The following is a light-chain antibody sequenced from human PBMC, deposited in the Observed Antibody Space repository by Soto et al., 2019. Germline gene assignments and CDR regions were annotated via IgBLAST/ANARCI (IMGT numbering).Light chain of an antibody. CDR2: ESS. J-gene: IGKJ5*01. Sequence: AIQLTQSPSSLSASVGDRVTITCRASQGISTLLAWYQQKPGKAPKVLIYESSLLQSGVPSRFSGSGSGTDFTLTIGSLQPEDFATYYCQHFKSFPITFGQGTRLESK. CDR1: QGISTL. CDR3: QHFKSFPIT. V-gene: IGKV1-13*02.